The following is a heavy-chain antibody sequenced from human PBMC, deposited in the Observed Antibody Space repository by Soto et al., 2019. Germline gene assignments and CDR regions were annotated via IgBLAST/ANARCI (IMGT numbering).Heavy chain of an antibody. Sequence: ASVKVSCKASGGTFSSYAISWVRQAPGQGLEWMGGIIPIFGTANYAQKFQGRVTITADESTSTAYMELSSLRSEDTAVYYCAISFGAYNWFDPWGQGTLVTVSS. V-gene: IGHV1-69*13. CDR1: GGTFSSYA. D-gene: IGHD3-16*01. J-gene: IGHJ5*02. CDR2: IIPIFGTA. CDR3: AISFGAYNWFDP.